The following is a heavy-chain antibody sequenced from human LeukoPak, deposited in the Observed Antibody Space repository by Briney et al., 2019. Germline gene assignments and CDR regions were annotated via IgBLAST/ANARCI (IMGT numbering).Heavy chain of an antibody. CDR3: ARAVVLYYFDY. CDR2: INDSGST. V-gene: IGHV4-61*01. Sequence: PSETLSLTCTVSGGSVSSGSHYWSWIRQPPGKRLEWIGYINDSGSTSYNPSLKSRVTISVDTSQNQFSLKLTSVTAADTAVYYCARAVVLYYFDYWGRGTLVTVSS. CDR1: GGSVSSGSHY. D-gene: IGHD3-22*01. J-gene: IGHJ4*02.